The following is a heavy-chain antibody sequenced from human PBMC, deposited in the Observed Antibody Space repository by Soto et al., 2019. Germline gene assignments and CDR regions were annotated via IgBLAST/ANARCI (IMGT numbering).Heavy chain of an antibody. CDR3: ARKVSGSTGRPDLWYFDL. CDR2: ISGGGAAT. J-gene: IGHJ2*01. D-gene: IGHD3-10*01. V-gene: IGHV3-23*01. CDR1: GFTFSGYA. Sequence: EVQLLDSGGGLVQPGGSLRLSCAASGFTFSGYALTWVRQAPGKGLEWVSAISGGGAATFYADSVKGLFTISRDNSKNTLYLQMNTLRAEDTAVYYCARKVSGSTGRPDLWYFDLWGRGTFVTVSS.